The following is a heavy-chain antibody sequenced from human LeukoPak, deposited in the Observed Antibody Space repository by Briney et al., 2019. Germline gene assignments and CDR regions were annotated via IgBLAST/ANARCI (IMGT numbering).Heavy chain of an antibody. J-gene: IGHJ1*01. CDR3: AYSSSWYPSPGQFQH. V-gene: IGHV4-34*01. Sequence: SETLSLTCAVYGRSFSGYYWSWIRQPPGKGLEWIGEINHSGSTNYNPSLKSRVTISVDTSKNQFSLKLSSVTAADTAVYYCAYSSSWYPSPGQFQHWGQGTLVTVSS. CDR2: INHSGST. D-gene: IGHD6-13*01. CDR1: GRSFSGYY.